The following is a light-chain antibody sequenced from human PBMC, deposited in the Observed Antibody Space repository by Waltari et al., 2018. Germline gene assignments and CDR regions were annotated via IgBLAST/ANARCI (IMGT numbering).Light chain of an antibody. J-gene: IGLJ2*01. CDR3: CSYVGGSRVL. Sequence: QSVLTQPASVSGSPGQSITISCTGTRSDIGAYNFVSWFQQRPGQAPRLLISEATKRPSGVLYRFSGAKSGNTASLSISDLQAEDEADYYCCSYVGGSRVLFGGGTKLTV. V-gene: IGLV2-23*01. CDR2: EAT. CDR1: RSDIGAYNF.